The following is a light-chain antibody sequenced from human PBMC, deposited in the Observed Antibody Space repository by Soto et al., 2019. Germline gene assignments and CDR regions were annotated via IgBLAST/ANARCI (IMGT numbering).Light chain of an antibody. Sequence: QSVLTQPPSVSGAPGQRVTISCTGSSSNIGTGYDVHWYQQLPGTAPKLLIYGKSNRPSGVPDRFSGSRSGTSASLAITGLQAEDEADYYCQSYDSGRNWVFGGGTKLTVL. CDR2: GKS. CDR3: QSYDSGRNWV. V-gene: IGLV1-40*01. CDR1: SSNIGTGYD. J-gene: IGLJ3*02.